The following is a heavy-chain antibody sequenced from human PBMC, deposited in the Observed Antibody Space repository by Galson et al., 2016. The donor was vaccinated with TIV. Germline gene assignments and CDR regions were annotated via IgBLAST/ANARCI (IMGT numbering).Heavy chain of an antibody. Sequence: SVKVSCKASGYTFTNSEISWVRQATGQGLEWMGWVIPNSGKTSYAQKFQGRLTMTRDTSISTAYMELRSLRSDDTAVYDCARLASCGGDCYYVDSWGQGTLVTVSS. D-gene: IGHD2-21*02. V-gene: IGHV1-8*01. CDR3: ARLASCGGDCYYVDS. CDR1: GYTFTNSE. CDR2: VIPNSGKT. J-gene: IGHJ4*02.